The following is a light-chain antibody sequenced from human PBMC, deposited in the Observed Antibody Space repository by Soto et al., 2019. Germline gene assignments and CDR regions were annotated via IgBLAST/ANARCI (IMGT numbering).Light chain of an antibody. V-gene: IGKV1-5*03. CDR1: QSVSSW. CDR2: KAS. CDR3: QQYNSYSWT. J-gene: IGKJ1*01. Sequence: DIHMTQSPSTLSASVGDRVTITCRASQSVSSWLAWYQQKPGKAPKLLIYKASSLESGVPSRFSGSGSGTEFTLTISSLQPDDFAIYYCQQYNSYSWTFGQGTKVDIK.